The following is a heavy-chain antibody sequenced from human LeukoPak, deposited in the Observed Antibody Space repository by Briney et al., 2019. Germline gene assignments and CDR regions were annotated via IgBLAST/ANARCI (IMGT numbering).Heavy chain of an antibody. CDR2: IYPGDSDT. CDR1: GYSFTSYW. J-gene: IGHJ4*02. D-gene: IGHD3-22*01. Sequence: GESLKISCKGSGYSFTSYWIGWVRQMPGKGLEWMGIIYPGDSDTRYSPSFQGQVTISADKSISTAYLQWSSLKASDTAMYYCARGTDYYDSSGYYSGFDYWGQGTLVTVSS. V-gene: IGHV5-51*01. CDR3: ARGTDYYDSSGYYSGFDY.